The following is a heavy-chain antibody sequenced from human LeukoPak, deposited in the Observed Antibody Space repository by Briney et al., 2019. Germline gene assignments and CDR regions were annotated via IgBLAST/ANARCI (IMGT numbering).Heavy chain of an antibody. Sequence: PSETLSLTCTVSGGSISSYYWSWIRQPPGKGLEWIGYIYYSGSTNYNPSLKSRVTISVDTSKNQFSLKLSSVTAADTAVYYCARQTSSGWYGGHFDYWGQGTLVTVSS. D-gene: IGHD6-19*01. CDR2: IYYSGST. CDR3: ARQTSSGWYGGHFDY. V-gene: IGHV4-59*08. CDR1: GGSISSYY. J-gene: IGHJ4*02.